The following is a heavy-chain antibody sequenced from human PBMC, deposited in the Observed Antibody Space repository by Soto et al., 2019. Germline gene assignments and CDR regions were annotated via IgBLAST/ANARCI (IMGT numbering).Heavy chain of an antibody. CDR2: ISSSSSTI. CDR3: ARDTHTRISLDAFDI. D-gene: IGHD6-6*01. CDR1: GFTFSSYS. J-gene: IGHJ3*02. Sequence: SLRLSCAASGFTFSSYSMNWVRQAPGKGLEWVSYISSSSSTIYYADSVKGRFTISRDNAKNSLYLQMNSLRDEDTAVYYCARDTHTRISLDAFDIWGQGTMVTV. V-gene: IGHV3-48*02.